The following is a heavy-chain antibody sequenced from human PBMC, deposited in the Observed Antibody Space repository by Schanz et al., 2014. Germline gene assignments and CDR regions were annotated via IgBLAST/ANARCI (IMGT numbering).Heavy chain of an antibody. V-gene: IGHV3-30*02. CDR1: GFIFRTYG. J-gene: IGHJ4*02. CDR2: IHYDGTYK. CDR3: AKLDGYAYSSMGQEYFDY. Sequence: QVHLVESGGGVVQPGGSLRLSCAASGFIFRTYGMHWVRQAPGKGLEWVAFIHYDGTYKYYADSVKGRFTISRDNSETTLYLQMISLRAEAPAVSYCAKLDGYAYSSMGQEYFDYWGQGTLVAVSS. D-gene: IGHD5-18*01.